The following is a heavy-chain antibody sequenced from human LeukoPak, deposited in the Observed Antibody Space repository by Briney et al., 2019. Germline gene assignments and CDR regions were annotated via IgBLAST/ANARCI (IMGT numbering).Heavy chain of an antibody. CDR2: IYYSGST. Sequence: SETLSLTCTVSGGSISSYYWSWIRQPPGKGLEWIGYIYYSGSTNYNPSLKSRVTISVDTSKNQFSLKLSSVTAADTAVYYCARSPYYDFWSGYDDLYYFDYWGQGILVAVSS. D-gene: IGHD3-3*01. V-gene: IGHV4-59*08. CDR1: GGSISSYY. CDR3: ARSPYYDFWSGYDDLYYFDY. J-gene: IGHJ4*02.